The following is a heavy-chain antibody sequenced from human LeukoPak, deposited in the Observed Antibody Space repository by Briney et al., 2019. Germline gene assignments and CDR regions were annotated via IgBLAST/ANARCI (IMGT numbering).Heavy chain of an antibody. CDR1: GYTFTSYD. J-gene: IGHJ4*02. V-gene: IGHV1-8*01. CDR2: MNPNSGNT. CDR3: ARQNYYDSSGYYYRTPADY. Sequence: ASAKVSCKASGYTFTSYDINWVRQATGQGLEWMGWMNPNSGNTGYAQKFQGRVTMTRNTSISTAYMELSSLRSEDTAVYYCARQNYYDSSGYYYRTPADYWGQGTLVTVSS. D-gene: IGHD3-22*01.